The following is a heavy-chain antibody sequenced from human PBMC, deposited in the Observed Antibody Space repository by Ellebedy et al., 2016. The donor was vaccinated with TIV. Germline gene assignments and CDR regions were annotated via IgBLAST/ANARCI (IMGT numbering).Heavy chain of an antibody. CDR2: MNPNSGNT. J-gene: IGHJ6*02. Sequence: ASVKVSXXASGYTFTSYDINWVRQATGQGLEWMGWMNPNSGNTGYAQKFQGRVTMTRNTSISTAYMELSSLRSEDTAVYYCARGRVVVAPGFRYYYYGMDVWGQGTTVTVSS. CDR1: GYTFTSYD. CDR3: ARGRVVVAPGFRYYYYGMDV. V-gene: IGHV1-8*01. D-gene: IGHD2-21*01.